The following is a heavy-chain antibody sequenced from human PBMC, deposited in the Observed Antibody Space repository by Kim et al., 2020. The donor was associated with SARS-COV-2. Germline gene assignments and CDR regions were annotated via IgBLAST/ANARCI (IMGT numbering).Heavy chain of an antibody. J-gene: IGHJ6*02. Sequence: GGSLRLSCAASGFTFSDYYMSWIRQAPGKGLEWVSYISSSGSTIYYADSVKGRFTISRDNAKNSLYLQMNSLRAEDTAVYYCARDVYCSGGSCYSWGMDVWGQGTTVTVSS. CDR3: ARDVYCSGGSCYSWGMDV. CDR2: ISSSGSTI. V-gene: IGHV3-11*04. CDR1: GFTFSDYY. D-gene: IGHD2-15*01.